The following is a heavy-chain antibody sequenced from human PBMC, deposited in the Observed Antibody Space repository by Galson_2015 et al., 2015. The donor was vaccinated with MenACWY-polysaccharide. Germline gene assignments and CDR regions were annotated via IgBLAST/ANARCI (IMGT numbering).Heavy chain of an antibody. V-gene: IGHV3-74*01. CDR2: TNSDGGST. CDR3: GRAPTKGEFPFSGWYIDY. D-gene: IGHD3-16*01. CDR1: GFTFSSYW. Sequence: SLRLSCAASGFTFSSYWMHWVRQAPGKGLVWVSRTNSDGGSTSYADSVTGRFTISRDNAKNTMYLQMNSLRAEDTAVYYCGRAPTKGEFPFSGWYIDYWGQGSLVTVSS. J-gene: IGHJ4*02.